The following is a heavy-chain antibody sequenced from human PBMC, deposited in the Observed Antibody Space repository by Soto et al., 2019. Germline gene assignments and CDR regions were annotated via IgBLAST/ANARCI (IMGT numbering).Heavy chain of an antibody. J-gene: IGHJ4*02. CDR1: GFTFTRYS. CDR2: ISSTTNYI. Sequence: GGSLSLSCAASGFTFTRYSMNWVRQAPGKGLEWVSSISSTTNYIYYADSMKGRFTVSRDNAKNSVYLEMNSLSAEDTAVYYCARESEDLTSSFDYWGQGTLVTVSS. CDR3: ARESEDLTSSFDY. V-gene: IGHV3-21*01.